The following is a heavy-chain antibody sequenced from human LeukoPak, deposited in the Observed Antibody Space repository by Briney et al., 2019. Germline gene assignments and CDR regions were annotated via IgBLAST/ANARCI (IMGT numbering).Heavy chain of an antibody. CDR3: ARDKSPYDFWSGYTFDY. D-gene: IGHD3-3*01. CDR1: GFTFSSYS. Sequence: GGSLRLSCAASGFTFSSYSMNWVRQAPGKGLEWVSSISSSSSYIYYADSVKGRFTISRDNAKNSLYLQMNSLRAEDTAVHYCARDKSPYDFWSGYTFDYWGQGTLVTVSS. CDR2: ISSSSSYI. V-gene: IGHV3-21*01. J-gene: IGHJ4*02.